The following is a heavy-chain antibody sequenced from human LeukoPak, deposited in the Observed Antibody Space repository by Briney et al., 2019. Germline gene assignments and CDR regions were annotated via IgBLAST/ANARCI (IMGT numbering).Heavy chain of an antibody. CDR1: GFSFSAYA. Sequence: QTGGSLRPSCAPSGFSFSAYAMVWVRQAARKGREWVLGISSGGHDATFYADSVKSRFTVSRHNSKNTLYLQMNFLRVEDTALYYCAKDGLSYDTSTHIYHVDHWGQGTLVTVSS. V-gene: IGHV3-23*01. D-gene: IGHD3-22*01. CDR3: AKDGLSYDTSTHIYHVDH. J-gene: IGHJ1*01. CDR2: ISSGGHDAT.